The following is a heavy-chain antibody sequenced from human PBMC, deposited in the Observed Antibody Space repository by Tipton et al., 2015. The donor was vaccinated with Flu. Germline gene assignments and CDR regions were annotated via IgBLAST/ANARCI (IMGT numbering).Heavy chain of an antibody. V-gene: IGHV3-23*05. Sequence: SLRLSCAASGFSVSSYAMTWVRQAPGEGLERVSMIDKSGSTTYYADSVKGRVTISRDNSKNTLYLQVNSLRAEDSAVYHCAKGQGWLQPNYYFDYWGQGTLVTVSS. CDR1: GFSVSSYA. J-gene: IGHJ4*02. D-gene: IGHD5-24*01. CDR2: IDKSGSTT. CDR3: AKGQGWLQPNYYFDY.